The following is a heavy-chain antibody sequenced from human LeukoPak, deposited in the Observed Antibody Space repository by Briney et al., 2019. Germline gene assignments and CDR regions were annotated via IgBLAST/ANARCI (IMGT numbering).Heavy chain of an antibody. D-gene: IGHD3-3*01. CDR3: ARDTIFGVVTTYYFDY. Sequence: GGSLRLSCAASGFTFSDYCMRWLRQAPGKGREGVSYISSSGSTIYYADSVKGRFTISRDNAKNSLYLQMNSLRAEDTAVYYCARDTIFGVVTTYYFDYWGQGTLVTVSS. V-gene: IGHV3-11*01. J-gene: IGHJ4*02. CDR2: ISSSGSTI. CDR1: GFTFSDYC.